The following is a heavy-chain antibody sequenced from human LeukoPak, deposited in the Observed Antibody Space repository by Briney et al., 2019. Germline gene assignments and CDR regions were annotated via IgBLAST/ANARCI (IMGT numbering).Heavy chain of an antibody. J-gene: IGHJ4*02. CDR2: VWYDGGNK. D-gene: IGHD4-17*01. CDR1: GFTFSTYG. V-gene: IGHV3-33*01. Sequence: GGSLRLSCAASGFTFSTYGMHWVRQAPGKGLEWVAVVWYDGGNKYNEDSVTGRFTSSRDNSRNTLYLQMNSLRAEDTAVYYCARTFMTTVTTFDYWGQGTLVTVSP. CDR3: ARTFMTTVTTFDY.